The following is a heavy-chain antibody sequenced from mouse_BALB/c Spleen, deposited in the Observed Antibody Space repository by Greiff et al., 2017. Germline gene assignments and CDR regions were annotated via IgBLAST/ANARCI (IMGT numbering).Heavy chain of an antibody. J-gene: IGHJ3*01. V-gene: IGHV1S137*01. D-gene: IGHD2-1*01. CDR3: AREGNYDVFAY. CDR1: GYTFTDYA. CDR2: ISTYYGDA. Sequence: QVQLKQSGAELVRPGVSVKISCKGSGYTFTDYAMHWVKQSPAKSLEWIGVISTYYGDASYNQKFKGKATMTVDKSSSTAYMELARLTSEDSAIYYCAREGNYDVFAYWGQGTLVTVSA.